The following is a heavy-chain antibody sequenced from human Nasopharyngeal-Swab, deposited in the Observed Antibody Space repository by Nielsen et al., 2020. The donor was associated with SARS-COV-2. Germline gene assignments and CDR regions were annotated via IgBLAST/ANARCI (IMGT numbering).Heavy chain of an antibody. CDR2: INTNTGNP. CDR1: GYTFTSYA. D-gene: IGHD3-10*01. CDR3: ARSRAVEQWFGELFSNYYYYYMDV. Sequence: ASVKVSCKASGYTFTSYAMNWVRQAPGQGLEWMGWINTNTGNPTYAQGFTGRFVFSLDTSVSTAYLQISSLKAEDTAVYYCARSRAVEQWFGELFSNYYYYYMDVWGKGTTVTVSS. V-gene: IGHV7-4-1*02. J-gene: IGHJ6*03.